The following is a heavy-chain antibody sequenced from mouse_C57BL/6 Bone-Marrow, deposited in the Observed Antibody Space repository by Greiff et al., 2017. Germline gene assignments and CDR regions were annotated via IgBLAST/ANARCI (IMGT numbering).Heavy chain of an antibody. CDR3: AREGYSDY. D-gene: IGHD2-3*01. CDR1: GYTFTDYY. V-gene: IGHV1-26*01. CDR2: INPNNGGT. J-gene: IGHJ2*01. Sequence: EVQLQQSGPELVKPGASVKISCKASGYTFTDYYMNWVKQSHGKSLEWIGNINPNNGGTSYNQKFKGKATLTVDKSSSTAYMELRSLTSEDSAVYDCAREGYSDYWGQGTTLTVSA.